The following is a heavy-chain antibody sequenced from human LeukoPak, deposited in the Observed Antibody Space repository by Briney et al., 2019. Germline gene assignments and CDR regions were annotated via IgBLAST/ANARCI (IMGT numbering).Heavy chain of an antibody. CDR2: IYTSGST. D-gene: IGHD5-12*01. V-gene: IGHV4-61*02. Sequence: SETLSLTCTVSGGSISSGSYYWTWIRQPAGKGLEWIGRIYTSGSTDYNPSLKSRVTISVDTSKNQFSLKLSSVTAADTAVYYCARESIVATIRYFDYWGRGTLVTVSS. CDR3: ARESIVATIRYFDY. J-gene: IGHJ4*02. CDR1: GGSISSGSYY.